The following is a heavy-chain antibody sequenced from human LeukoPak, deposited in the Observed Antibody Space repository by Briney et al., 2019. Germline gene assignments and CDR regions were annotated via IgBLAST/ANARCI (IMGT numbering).Heavy chain of an antibody. V-gene: IGHV4-39*07. D-gene: IGHD2-2*01. Sequence: SETLSLTCTVSGGSISSSSYYWGWIRQPPGKGLEWIGSIYYSGSTYYNPSLKSRVTISIDRSKNQFSLKLSSVTAADTAVYYCARGPYCSSTSCYGPYAFDIWGQGTMVTVSS. J-gene: IGHJ3*02. CDR1: GGSISSSSYY. CDR3: ARGPYCSSTSCYGPYAFDI. CDR2: IYYSGST.